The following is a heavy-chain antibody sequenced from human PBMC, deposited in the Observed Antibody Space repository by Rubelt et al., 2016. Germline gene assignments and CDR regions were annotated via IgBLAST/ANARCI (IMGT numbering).Heavy chain of an antibody. CDR1: GYRFTNYW. V-gene: IGHV5-51*01. Sequence: EVQLVQSGAEVKKPGESLKISCKGSGYRFTNYWIGWVRQMPGKGLEWMGIIHPGYSATRYSPSVQGQVTISADKSINTAYLEWSSLKASDTAIYYCSRLMGYSTIDYWGQGTLVTVSS. CDR3: SRLMGYSTIDY. D-gene: IGHD5-12*01. J-gene: IGHJ4*02. CDR2: IHPGYSAT.